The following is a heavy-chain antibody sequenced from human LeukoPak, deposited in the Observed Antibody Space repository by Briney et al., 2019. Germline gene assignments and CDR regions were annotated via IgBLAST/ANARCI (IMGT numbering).Heavy chain of an antibody. V-gene: IGHV4-59*01. CDR3: ARMYYYDSSGEWFDP. J-gene: IGHJ5*02. D-gene: IGHD3-22*01. CDR1: GGSISSYY. CDR2: IYYSGST. Sequence: SETLSLTCTVSGGSISSYYWSWIRQPPGKGLEWIGYIYYSGSTNYNPSLKSRVTISVDTSRNQFSPKLSSVTAADTAVYYCARMYYYDSSGEWFDPWGQGTLVTVSS.